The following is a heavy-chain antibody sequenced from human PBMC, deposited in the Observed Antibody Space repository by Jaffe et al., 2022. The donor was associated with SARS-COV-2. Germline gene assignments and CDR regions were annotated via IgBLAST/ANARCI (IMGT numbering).Heavy chain of an antibody. CDR1: GFTFSSYD. Sequence: EVQLVESGGGLVQPGGSLRLSCAASGFTFSSYDMHWVRQATGKGLEWVSAIGTAGDTYYPGSVKGRFTISRENAKNSLYLQMNSLRAGDTAVYYCARGGLHRFYYGMDVWGQGTTVTVSS. CDR2: IGTAGDT. D-gene: IGHD5-18*01. V-gene: IGHV3-13*01. J-gene: IGHJ6*02. CDR3: ARGGLHRFYYGMDV.